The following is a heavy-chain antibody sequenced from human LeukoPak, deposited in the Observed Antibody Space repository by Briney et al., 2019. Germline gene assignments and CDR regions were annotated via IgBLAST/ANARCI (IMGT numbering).Heavy chain of an antibody. D-gene: IGHD1-26*01. J-gene: IGHJ4*02. Sequence: GGSLRLSCTASGFTFSKYAMSWVRQAPGKGLEWVSAISGSGGSTYYADSVKGRFTISRDNSKNTLYLQMNSLRAEDTAVYYCASSGRGSYYSSDYWGQGTLVTVSS. V-gene: IGHV3-23*01. CDR1: GFTFSKYA. CDR3: ASSGRGSYYSSDY. CDR2: ISGSGGST.